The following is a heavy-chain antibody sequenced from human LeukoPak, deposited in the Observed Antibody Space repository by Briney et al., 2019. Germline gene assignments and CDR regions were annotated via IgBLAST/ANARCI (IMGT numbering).Heavy chain of an antibody. CDR1: GSTFSHYW. D-gene: IGHD1-26*01. CDR2: INPDGSKT. Sequence: PGGSLRLSCAASGSTFSHYWMHWVRQAPGKGLVWVSRINPDGSKTDYADSVAGRFTISRDNAKNTLYLQMNSLGVDDTAVYYCARDGGNYSPQDYWGQGTLVTVSS. CDR3: ARDGGNYSPQDY. V-gene: IGHV3-74*01. J-gene: IGHJ4*02.